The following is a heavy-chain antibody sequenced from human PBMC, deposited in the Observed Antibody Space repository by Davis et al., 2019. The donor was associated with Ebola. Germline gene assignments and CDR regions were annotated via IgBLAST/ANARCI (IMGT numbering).Heavy chain of an antibody. CDR2: ISAYNGNT. CDR1: GYTFTSYG. D-gene: IGHD6-19*01. J-gene: IGHJ6*02. Sequence: ASVKVSCKASGYTFTSYGISWVRQAPGQGLEWMGWISAYNGNTNYAQKLQGRVTMTTDTSTSTAYMELRSMRSDDTAVYYCARSSGWMLYYDYGMDVWGQGTTVTVSS. V-gene: IGHV1-18*01. CDR3: ARSSGWMLYYDYGMDV.